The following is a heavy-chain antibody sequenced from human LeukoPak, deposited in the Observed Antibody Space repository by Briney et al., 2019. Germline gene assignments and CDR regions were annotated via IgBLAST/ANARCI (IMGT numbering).Heavy chain of an antibody. CDR2: IKPNSGGT. D-gene: IGHD3-22*01. V-gene: IGHV1-2*02. Sequence: ASVQVSCKPSVYTFNGYYMHGGRRPPGQGVGGRGWIKPNSGGTNYAQKFQGRVTMTRDTSINTAYMELSRLRSDDTAVYYCAINPDSSGGGSDWYFDLWGRGTLVTVSS. CDR3: AINPDSSGGGSDWYFDL. J-gene: IGHJ2*01. CDR1: VYTFNGYY.